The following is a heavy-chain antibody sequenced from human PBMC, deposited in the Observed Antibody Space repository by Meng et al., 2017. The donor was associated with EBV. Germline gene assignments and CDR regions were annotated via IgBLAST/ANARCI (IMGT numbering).Heavy chain of an antibody. J-gene: IGHJ4*02. CDR3: ASESGRGYTPDY. CDR2: FLPRLGAP. V-gene: IGHV1-69*01. CDR1: GGPFRYYA. Sequence: VQLVQAAAEVKKPGSSVKVSCKTSGGPFRYYAISWVRQAPGQGLEWLGGFLPRLGAPNYAQKFHGRVKITADESTSTHYMDLSSLRSEDTAIYYCASESGRGYTPDYWGQGTLVTGSS. D-gene: IGHD3-10*01.